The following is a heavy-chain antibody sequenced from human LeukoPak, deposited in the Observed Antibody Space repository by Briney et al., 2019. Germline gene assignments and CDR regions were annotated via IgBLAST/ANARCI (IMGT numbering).Heavy chain of an antibody. CDR3: ATEGGRSYYLY. CDR1: GHTLTELA. CDR2: FDPEDGQT. Sequence: ASVKVSCKASGHTLTELAIHWVRQAPGKGLEWMGGFDPEDGQTIYEQKFQGRVTVTEYTSTDTAYMELSSLGSEDTAVYYCATEGGRSYYLYWGQGTLVTVSS. D-gene: IGHD1-26*01. V-gene: IGHV1-24*01. J-gene: IGHJ4*02.